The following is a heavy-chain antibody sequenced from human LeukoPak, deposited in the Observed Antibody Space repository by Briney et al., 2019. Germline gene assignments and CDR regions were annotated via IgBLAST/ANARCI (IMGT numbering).Heavy chain of an antibody. Sequence: GESLKISCRGSGYSFTTYWIAWVRQMPGKGLEWMGVIYPGDSDTRYSPSFQGQVTLSADKSISTAYLQWSSLKASDTAIYYCARALVGAATLSYWGQGTLVTVSS. V-gene: IGHV5-51*01. CDR2: IYPGDSDT. CDR1: GYSFTTYW. D-gene: IGHD1-26*01. CDR3: ARALVGAATLSY. J-gene: IGHJ4*02.